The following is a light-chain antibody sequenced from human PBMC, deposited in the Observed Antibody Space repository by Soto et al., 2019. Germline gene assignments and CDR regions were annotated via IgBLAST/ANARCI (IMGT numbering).Light chain of an antibody. Sequence: IMLTQSPGTLSLYPGERATLSCLASQSVSNNYLAWYQQKPGQAPRLLIYGASNRATGIPDRFSGSGSGTDFTLTISRLEPEDFAVYYCQQYGSSGTFGQGTKVDIK. CDR3: QQYGSSGT. CDR2: GAS. V-gene: IGKV3-20*01. CDR1: QSVSNNY. J-gene: IGKJ1*01.